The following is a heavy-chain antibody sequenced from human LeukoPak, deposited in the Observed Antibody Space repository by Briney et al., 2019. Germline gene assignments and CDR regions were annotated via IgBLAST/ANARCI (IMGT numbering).Heavy chain of an antibody. J-gene: IGHJ4*02. CDR2: ISAYNGNT. V-gene: IGHV1-18*01. CDR3: ARSYYYDSSGYLTIDY. Sequence: ASVKVSCKASGGTFSSYAISWVRQAPGQGLEWMGWISAYNGNTNYAQKLHGRVTMNTDTSTSTAYMELRSLRSDDTAVYYCARSYYYDSSGYLTIDYWGQGSMVTVSS. D-gene: IGHD3-22*01. CDR1: GGTFSSYA.